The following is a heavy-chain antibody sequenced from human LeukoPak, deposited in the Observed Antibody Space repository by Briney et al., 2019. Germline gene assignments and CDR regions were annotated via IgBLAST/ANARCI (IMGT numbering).Heavy chain of an antibody. D-gene: IGHD1-26*01. Sequence: GGSLRLSCAASGFTFNGYGMNWVRQAPGKGLEWVAVISYDGSNKYYADSVRGRFTISRDNSKNTLYLQMNSLRAEDTAVYYCARDLGSYHVNNAFDIWGQGTMVTVSS. V-gene: IGHV3-30*03. J-gene: IGHJ3*02. CDR3: ARDLGSYHVNNAFDI. CDR1: GFTFNGYG. CDR2: ISYDGSNK.